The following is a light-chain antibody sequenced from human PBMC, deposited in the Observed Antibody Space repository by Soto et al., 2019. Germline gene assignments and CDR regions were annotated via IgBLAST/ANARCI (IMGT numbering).Light chain of an antibody. CDR1: QGISSS. CDR2: DAS. J-gene: IGKJ5*01. V-gene: IGKV1-13*02. Sequence: AIPLTQSPSSLSASVGDRVTITCRASQGISSSLAWYQQKPGKVPKLLIYDASSLGSGVPSRFSGSGSGTDFTLTISSLQPEDFATYYCQQFNSFSISFGQGTRLEIK. CDR3: QQFNSFSIS.